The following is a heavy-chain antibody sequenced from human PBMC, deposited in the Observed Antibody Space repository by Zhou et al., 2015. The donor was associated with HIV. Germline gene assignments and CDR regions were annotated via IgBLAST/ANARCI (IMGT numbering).Heavy chain of an antibody. V-gene: IGHV1-69*12. J-gene: IGHJ5*02. Sequence: QVQLVQSGAEVKKPGSSVKVSCKASGGTFSSYAISWVRQAPGQGLEWVGGIIPIFGTANYAQKFQVRVTITADESTSTAYMELSSLRSEDTAVYYCARDRTVVTPSWFDPGAREPWSPSPQ. CDR1: GGTFSSYA. CDR3: ARDRTVVTPSWFDP. D-gene: IGHD4-23*01. CDR2: IIPIFGTA.